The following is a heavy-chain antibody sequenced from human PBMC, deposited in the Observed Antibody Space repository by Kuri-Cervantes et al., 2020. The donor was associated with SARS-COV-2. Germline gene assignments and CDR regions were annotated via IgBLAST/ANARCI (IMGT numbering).Heavy chain of an antibody. J-gene: IGHJ4*02. CDR1: GFSLSTSGVG. CDR3: ARTRILTGYSTKLLNFDY. Sequence: SGPTLVKPTQTLTLTCTFSGFSLSTSGVGVGWIRQPPGKALEWLALIYWDDNKRYSPSLESRLTITKNTSKNQVVLTVTNMDPVDTATYYCARTRILTGYSTKLLNFDYWGQGTLVTVSS. V-gene: IGHV2-5*02. D-gene: IGHD3-9*01. CDR2: IYWDDNK.